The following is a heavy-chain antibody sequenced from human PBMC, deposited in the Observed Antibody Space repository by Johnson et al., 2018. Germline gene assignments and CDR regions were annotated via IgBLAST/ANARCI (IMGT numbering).Heavy chain of an antibody. CDR1: GGSISSSSYY. CDR2: IYYSGST. J-gene: IGHJ6*03. D-gene: IGHD2/OR15-2a*01. CDR3: ARTQSFHYYYYMDV. V-gene: IGHV4-39*07. Sequence: QVQLQESGPGLVKPSETLSLTCTVSGGSISSSSYYWGWIRQPPGKGLEWIGSIYYSGSTYYNPSLKSRVTISVDTSKNQFSLKLSSVTAADTAVYYCARTQSFHYYYYMDVWGKGTTVTVSS.